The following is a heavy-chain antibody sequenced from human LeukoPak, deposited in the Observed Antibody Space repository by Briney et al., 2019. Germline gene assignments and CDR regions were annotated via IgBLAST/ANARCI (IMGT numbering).Heavy chain of an antibody. J-gene: IGHJ5*02. V-gene: IGHV3-23*01. CDR3: AKVVGSPGYNWFDP. CDR2: ISGSGGST. D-gene: IGHD2-15*01. Sequence: PGGSLRLSCAASGFTFSSYAMSWVRQAPGKGLEWVSAISGSGGSTYYADSVKGRFTISRDNSKHTLYLQMNSLRAEDTAVYYCAKVVGSPGYNWFDPWGQGTLVTVSS. CDR1: GFTFSSYA.